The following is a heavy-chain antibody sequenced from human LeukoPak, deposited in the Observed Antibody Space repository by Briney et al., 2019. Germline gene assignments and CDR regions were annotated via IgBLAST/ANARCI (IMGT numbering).Heavy chain of an antibody. D-gene: IGHD7-27*01. Sequence: GGSLRLSCAASGFTFSSYTMSWVRQAPGKGLEWVSTITTSDGNTYYADSVKGRFTVSRDNSKHTLFLQMNSLRAEDTAVYYCAKDGGLWVSAHWGDSWGRGTLVTVSS. CDR1: GFTFSSYT. CDR2: ITTSDGNT. V-gene: IGHV3-23*01. CDR3: AKDGGLWVSAHWGDS. J-gene: IGHJ4*02.